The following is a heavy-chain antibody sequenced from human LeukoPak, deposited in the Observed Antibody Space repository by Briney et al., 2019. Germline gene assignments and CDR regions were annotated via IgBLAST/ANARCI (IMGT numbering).Heavy chain of an antibody. CDR2: IIPIFGTA. CDR1: GGTFSSYA. Sequence: ASVKVSCKASGGTFSSYAISWVRQAPGQGLEWMGGIIPIFGTANYAQKFQGRVTITADESTSTAYMELSSLRSEDTAVYYCARDSSYGDYFWFDPWGQGTLVIVSS. J-gene: IGHJ5*02. D-gene: IGHD4-17*01. CDR3: ARDSSYGDYFWFDP. V-gene: IGHV1-69*13.